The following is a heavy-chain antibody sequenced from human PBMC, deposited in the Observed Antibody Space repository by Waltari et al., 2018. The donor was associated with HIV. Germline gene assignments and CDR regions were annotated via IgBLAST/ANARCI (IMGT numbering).Heavy chain of an antibody. CDR1: GFPFSRYW. CDR2: RKQDGSEK. J-gene: IGHJ4*02. V-gene: IGHV3-7*04. D-gene: IGHD3-10*01. CDR3: ARGGFYGSGSKVN. Sequence: EVQLVESGGGLVQPGGSLRLSCAASGFPFSRYWMSWVRQAPGKGLEWVANRKQDGSEKYYVDAVNGRFTISRDNAENSLYLQMNSLRAEDTAVYYCARGGFYGSGSKVNWGQGTLVTVSS.